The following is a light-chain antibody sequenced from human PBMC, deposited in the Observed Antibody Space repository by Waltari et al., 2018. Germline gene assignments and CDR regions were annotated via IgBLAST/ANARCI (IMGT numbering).Light chain of an antibody. V-gene: IGKV3-20*01. Sequence: EIVLTQSPGTASLSPGERVTLSCRASQRVGSSSLAWYQQKPGQAPRLVIYRASRRATGSPDRFSGSGSGTDFSLTISRLEPEDFAVYYCQQHGTLPATFGQGTKVEIK. CDR2: RAS. J-gene: IGKJ1*01. CDR1: QRVGSSS. CDR3: QQHGTLPAT.